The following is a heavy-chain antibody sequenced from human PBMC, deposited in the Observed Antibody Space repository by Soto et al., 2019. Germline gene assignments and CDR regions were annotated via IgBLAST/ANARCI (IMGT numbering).Heavy chain of an antibody. CDR3: ARDYCSSTSCYGGDWFDP. CDR1: GGSISSSSYY. D-gene: IGHD2-2*01. CDR2: IYYSGST. V-gene: IGHV4-39*02. J-gene: IGHJ5*02. Sequence: QLQLQESGPGLVKPSETLSLTCTVSGGSISSSSYYWGWIRQPPGKGLEWIGSIYYSGSTYYNPSLKSRVTISVDTSKNQFSLKLSSVTAADTAVYYCARDYCSSTSCYGGDWFDPWGQGTLVTVSS.